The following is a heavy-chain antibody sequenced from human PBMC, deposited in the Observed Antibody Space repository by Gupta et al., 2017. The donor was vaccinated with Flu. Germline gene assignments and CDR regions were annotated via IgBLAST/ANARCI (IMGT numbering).Heavy chain of an antibody. V-gene: IGHV3-33*01. J-gene: IGHJ2*01. D-gene: IGHD1-1*01. CDR1: GFCFRTFG. Sequence: QVQLVESGGGVVQPGRSLRLSCAASGFCFRTFGMHGVCQAPGKGLEWVAVIWYDGSNTEYADSVKGRFTISRDNSKNTQYLQVNSVRAEDTAGYYCASASPGYWYFDLWGRGTLVTVSS. CDR2: IWYDGSNT. CDR3: ASASPGYWYFDL.